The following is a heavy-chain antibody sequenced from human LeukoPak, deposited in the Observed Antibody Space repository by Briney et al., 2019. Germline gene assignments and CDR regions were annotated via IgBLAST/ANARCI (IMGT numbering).Heavy chain of an antibody. CDR2: IIPILGIA. J-gene: IGHJ4*02. V-gene: IGHV1-69*02. D-gene: IGHD6-19*01. CDR1: GGTFSSYT. Sequence: GASVKVSCKASGGTFSSYTISRVRQAPGQGLEWMGRIIPILGIANYAQKFQGRVTITADKSTSTAYMELSSLRSEDTAVYYCARQEQWLALYYFDYWGQGTLVTVSS. CDR3: ARQEQWLALYYFDY.